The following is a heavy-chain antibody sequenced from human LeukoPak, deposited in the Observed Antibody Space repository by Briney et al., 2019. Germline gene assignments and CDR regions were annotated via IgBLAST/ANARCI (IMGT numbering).Heavy chain of an antibody. CDR2: INHSGST. Sequence: KPSETLSLTCAVYGGSFSGYYWSWIRQPPGKGLEWIGEINHSGSTNYNPSLKSRVTISVDTSKNQFSLKLSSVTAADTAVYYCAGQNYYDSSGYYYRSGEGNYFDYWGQGTLVTVSS. D-gene: IGHD3-22*01. J-gene: IGHJ4*02. CDR1: GGSFSGYY. V-gene: IGHV4-34*01. CDR3: AGQNYYDSSGYYYRSGEGNYFDY.